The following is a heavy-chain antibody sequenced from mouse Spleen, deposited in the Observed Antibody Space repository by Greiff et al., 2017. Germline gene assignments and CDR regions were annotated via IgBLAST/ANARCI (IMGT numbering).Heavy chain of an antibody. CDR1: GFTFSSYG. V-gene: IGHV5-6*01. CDR2: ISSGGSYT. Sequence: EVQLVESGGDLVKPGGSLKLSCAASGFTFSSYGMSWVRQTPDKRLEWVATISSGGSYTYYPDSVKGRFTISRDNAKNTLYLQMSSLKSEDTAMYYCARADQGFAYWGQGTLVTVSA. J-gene: IGHJ3*01. CDR3: ARADQGFAY.